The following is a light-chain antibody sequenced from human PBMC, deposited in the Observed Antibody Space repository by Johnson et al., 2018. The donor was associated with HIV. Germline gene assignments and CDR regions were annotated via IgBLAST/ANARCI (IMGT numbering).Light chain of an antibody. CDR3: GTWDSSLSAFYV. CDR2: DNN. V-gene: IGLV1-51*01. Sequence: QPVLTQPPSVSAAPGQKVTISFSGSSSNIGNNYVSWYQQVPGTAPKLLIYDNNRRPSGIPDRFSGSKSGSLATLGITGLQTGDEAYYYCGTWDSSLSAFYVFGTGT. J-gene: IGLJ1*01. CDR1: SSNIGNNY.